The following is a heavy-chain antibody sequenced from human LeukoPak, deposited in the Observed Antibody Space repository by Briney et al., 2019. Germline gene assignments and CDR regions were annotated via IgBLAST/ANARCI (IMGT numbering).Heavy chain of an antibody. CDR1: GGSVSSGSYY. CDR2: IYYSGST. J-gene: IGHJ5*02. V-gene: IGHV4-61*01. Sequence: SETLSLTCTVSGGSVSSGSYYWSWIRQPPGKGLEWIGYIYYSGSTNYNPSLKSRVTISVDTSKNQFSLKLSSVTAADTAVYYCARVRGSRGWLGWFDPWGQGTLVTVSS. CDR3: ARVRGSRGWLGWFDP. D-gene: IGHD6-19*01.